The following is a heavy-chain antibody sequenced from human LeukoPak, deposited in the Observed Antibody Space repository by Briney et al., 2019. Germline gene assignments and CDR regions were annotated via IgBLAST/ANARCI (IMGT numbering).Heavy chain of an antibody. CDR3: ARVETATIHY. CDR2: IKQDGSEK. CDR1: GFTFITYW. V-gene: IGHV3-7*01. D-gene: IGHD5-24*01. Sequence: GGSLRLSRAASGFTFITYWGTWVRQAPGKGMEWVANIKQDGSEKYYVDSVKGRFTISIDNAKNSLYLQMNSLRAEDTAVYYCARVETATIHYWGPGTLVTVSS. J-gene: IGHJ4*02.